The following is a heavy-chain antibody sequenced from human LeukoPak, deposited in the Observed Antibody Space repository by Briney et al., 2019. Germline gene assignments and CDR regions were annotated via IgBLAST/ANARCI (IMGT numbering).Heavy chain of an antibody. D-gene: IGHD6-19*01. CDR1: GYTFTGYY. J-gene: IGHJ4*02. CDR3: SRTLAGTWGPPDY. Sequence: ASVKVSCKASGYTFTGYYIHWVRQAPGQGLEWMGWINPNSGDTDYAQKFQGRVTMTRDTSISTPYMELSRLRSDDTAVYYCSRTLAGTWGPPDYWGQGTLVTVSS. V-gene: IGHV1-2*02. CDR2: INPNSGDT.